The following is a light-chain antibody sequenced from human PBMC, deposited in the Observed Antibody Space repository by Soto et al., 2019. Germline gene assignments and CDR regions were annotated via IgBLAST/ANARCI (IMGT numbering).Light chain of an antibody. CDR2: GAS. J-gene: IGKJ3*01. V-gene: IGKV3-20*01. CDR3: QQYGSTGT. CDR1: QSVSSSY. Sequence: EIVLTQSPGTLSLSPGERATLSCRASQSVSSSYLSWYQQQPGQPPRLLIYGASSRATGIPGRFSGSGSGTDLTLTISRLEHDDFAVYYCQQYGSTGTFGPGTKVDIK.